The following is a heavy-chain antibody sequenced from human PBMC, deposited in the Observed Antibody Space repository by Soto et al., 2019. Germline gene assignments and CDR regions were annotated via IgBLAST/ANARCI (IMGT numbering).Heavy chain of an antibody. D-gene: IGHD6-19*01. CDR3: ARQEAVPGTPFDS. Sequence: QERLQESGPGLVKPSETLSLTCSVSGGSINGYYWNWIRQPPGKGLEWLGNVYFSGSTHYNPYLEARLTISVDTSKKQISLKLRSVTAADTAVYYCARQEAVPGTPFDSWGQGTLVSVSS. V-gene: IGHV4-59*01. CDR1: GGSINGYY. J-gene: IGHJ4*02. CDR2: VYFSGST.